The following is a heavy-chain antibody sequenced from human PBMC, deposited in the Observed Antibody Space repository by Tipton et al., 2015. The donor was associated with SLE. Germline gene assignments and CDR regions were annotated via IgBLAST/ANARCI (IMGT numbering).Heavy chain of an antibody. V-gene: IGHV3-30*04. J-gene: IGHJ4*02. Sequence: SLRLSCAASGFTFSSYAMHWVRQAPGKGLEWVAVISYDGSNKYYADSVKGRFTISRDNSKNTLYLQMNSLRAEDTAVYYCARTKVGAKGGYFDYWGQGTLVTVSS. CDR1: GFTFSSYA. CDR3: ARTKVGAKGGYFDY. D-gene: IGHD1-26*01. CDR2: ISYDGSNK.